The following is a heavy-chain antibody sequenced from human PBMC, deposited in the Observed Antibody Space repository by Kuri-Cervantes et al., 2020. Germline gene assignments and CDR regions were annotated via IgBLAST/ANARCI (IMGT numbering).Heavy chain of an antibody. CDR2: IHHSGRI. CDR1: GGSISSNKW. CDR3: ARGRSRSSSRFFDY. D-gene: IGHD6-13*01. V-gene: IGHV4-4*02. Sequence: SETLSLTCTVSGGSISSNKWWSWVRQPPGKGLEWIGEIHHSGRINYNPSLKSRVTISMDKSKNHFSLRLSSVTAADTAVYYCARGRSRSSSRFFDYWGQGTLVTVSS. J-gene: IGHJ4*02.